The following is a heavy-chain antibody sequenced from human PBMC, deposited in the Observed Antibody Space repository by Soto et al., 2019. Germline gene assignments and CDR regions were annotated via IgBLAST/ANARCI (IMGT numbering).Heavy chain of an antibody. V-gene: IGHV4-30-4*01. J-gene: IGHJ4*02. CDR3: AIAANVWGSYRFDY. Sequence: SETLSLTCTVSGGSISSGDYYWSWIRQPPGKGLEWIGYIYYSGSTYYNPSLKSRVTISVDTSKNQFSLKLSSVTAADTAVYYCAIAANVWGSYRFDYWGQGTLVTVSS. CDR1: GGSISSGDYY. CDR2: IYYSGST. D-gene: IGHD3-16*02.